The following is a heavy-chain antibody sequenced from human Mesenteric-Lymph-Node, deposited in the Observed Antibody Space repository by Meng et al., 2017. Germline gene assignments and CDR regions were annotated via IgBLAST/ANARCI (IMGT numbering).Heavy chain of an antibody. CDR1: GYTFTSYA. CDR2: INTNTGNP. Sequence: ASVKVSCKASGYTFTSYAMNWVRQAPGQGLEWMGWINTNTGNPTYAQGFTGRFVFSLDTSVSTAYLQISSLKAEDTAVYYCARIAVADTLFVSYCYGMDVWGQGTTVTVSS. D-gene: IGHD6-19*01. CDR3: ARIAVADTLFVSYCYGMDV. J-gene: IGHJ6*02. V-gene: IGHV7-4-1*02.